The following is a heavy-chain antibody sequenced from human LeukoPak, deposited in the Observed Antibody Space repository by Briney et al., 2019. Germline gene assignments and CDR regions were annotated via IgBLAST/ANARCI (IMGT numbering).Heavy chain of an antibody. CDR3: ARVSDWFSVYYFDC. CDR2: SYHSGTT. J-gene: IGHJ4*02. Sequence: SETLSLTCTVSGYSISSAYYWGWFRQPPGKGLGWSGRSYHSGTTSCNPSLKRGITLSLDASKNQFSLKLRSVTAADTAVYFFARVSDWFSVYYFDCWGEGTLVTLSS. CDR1: GYSISSAYY. D-gene: IGHD3-9*01. V-gene: IGHV4-38-2*02.